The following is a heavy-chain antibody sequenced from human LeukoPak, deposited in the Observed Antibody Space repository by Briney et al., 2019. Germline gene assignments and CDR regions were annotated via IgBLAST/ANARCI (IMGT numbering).Heavy chain of an antibody. CDR3: ARVRARIGMATTPSDY. Sequence: EASVKVSCKASGYTFTSYGISWVRQAPGQGLEWMGWISAYNGNTNYAQKLQGRVTMTTDTSTSTAYMELRSLRSDDTAVYYCARVRARIGMATTPSDYWGQGTLVTVSS. D-gene: IGHD5-24*01. CDR2: ISAYNGNT. J-gene: IGHJ4*02. V-gene: IGHV1-18*01. CDR1: GYTFTSYG.